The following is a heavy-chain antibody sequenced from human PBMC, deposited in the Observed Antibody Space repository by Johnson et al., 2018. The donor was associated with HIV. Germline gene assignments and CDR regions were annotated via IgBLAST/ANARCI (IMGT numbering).Heavy chain of an antibody. Sequence: VQLVESGGGVVQPGRSLRLSCAASGFTFGSYGMHWVRQAPGKGLVWVSRINSDGSSTSYADSVKGRFTISRDNAKNTLYLQMNSLGEEDTGVFYCARGGGCGGDCYSGYDAFDIWGQGTMVTVS. CDR1: GFTFGSYG. CDR2: INSDGSST. J-gene: IGHJ3*02. V-gene: IGHV3-74*02. D-gene: IGHD2-21*01. CDR3: ARGGGCGGDCYSGYDAFDI.